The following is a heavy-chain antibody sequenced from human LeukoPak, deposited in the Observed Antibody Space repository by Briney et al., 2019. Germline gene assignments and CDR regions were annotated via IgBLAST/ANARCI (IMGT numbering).Heavy chain of an antibody. CDR1: GYTLTELS. Sequence: ASVKVSCKVSGYTLTELSMHWVRQAPGKGLEWMGGFDPEDGETIYAQKFQGRVTMTEDTSTDTAYMKLSSLRSEDTAVYYCATDSDYDILTGYYGWGQGTLVTVSS. D-gene: IGHD3-9*01. V-gene: IGHV1-24*01. J-gene: IGHJ4*02. CDR3: ATDSDYDILTGYYG. CDR2: FDPEDGET.